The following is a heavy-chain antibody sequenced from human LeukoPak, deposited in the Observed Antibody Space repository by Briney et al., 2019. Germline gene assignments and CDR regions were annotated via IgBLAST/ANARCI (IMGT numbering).Heavy chain of an antibody. CDR3: ARRGYSYGYPYYFDY. V-gene: IGHV7-4-1*02. Sequence: ASVKVSCKASGYTFTSYAMNWVRQAPGQGLEWMGWINTNTGNPTYAQGFTGRFVFSLDTSVSTAYLQISSLKAEDTAVYYCARRGYSYGYPYYFDYWGQGTLVAVSS. D-gene: IGHD5-18*01. CDR1: GYTFTSYA. J-gene: IGHJ4*02. CDR2: INTNTGNP.